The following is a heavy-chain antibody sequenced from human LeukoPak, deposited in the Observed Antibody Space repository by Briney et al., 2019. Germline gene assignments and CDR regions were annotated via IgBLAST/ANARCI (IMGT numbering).Heavy chain of an antibody. Sequence: GGSLRLSCAASGFTFSSYSMNWVRQAPGKGLEWVSYISSSSSTIYYADSVKGRFTISRDNAKNSLHLQMNSLRDEDTAVYYCARDSGSNYYSDYWGQGTQVTVSS. CDR2: ISSSSSTI. CDR3: ARDSGSNYYSDY. J-gene: IGHJ4*02. CDR1: GFTFSSYS. D-gene: IGHD1-26*01. V-gene: IGHV3-48*02.